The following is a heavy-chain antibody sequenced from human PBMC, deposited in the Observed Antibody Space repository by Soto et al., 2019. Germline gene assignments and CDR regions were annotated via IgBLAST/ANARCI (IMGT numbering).Heavy chain of an antibody. CDR2: ISPSNGNT. Sequence: QVQLVQSGAEVKKPGASVKVSCKASGYTFTSYGISWVRQAPGQGLEWMGWISPSNGNTNYAQQLRGRVTLTTATSTSTAYMELRSLKSDDTAVYYCARDPPETPSDYWGQGTLVTVSS. V-gene: IGHV1-18*01. J-gene: IGHJ4*02. CDR1: GYTFTSYG. CDR3: ARDPPETPSDY.